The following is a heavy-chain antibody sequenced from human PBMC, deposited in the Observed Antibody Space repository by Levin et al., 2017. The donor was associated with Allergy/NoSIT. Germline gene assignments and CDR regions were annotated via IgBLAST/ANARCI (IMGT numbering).Heavy chain of an antibody. CDR2: IYYSGST. J-gene: IGHJ5*02. D-gene: IGHD6-13*01. V-gene: IGHV4-39*02. CDR3: ARCMGCSSWSGVGRFDP. Sequence: SETLSLTCTVSGGSIISSSHYWGWIRQPPGKGLEWIATIYYSGSTYYNPSLKSRVTISVDTSKNHFSLKLSSVTAADTAVYYCARCMGCSSWSGVGRFDPWGQGTLVSVSS. CDR1: GGSIISSSHY.